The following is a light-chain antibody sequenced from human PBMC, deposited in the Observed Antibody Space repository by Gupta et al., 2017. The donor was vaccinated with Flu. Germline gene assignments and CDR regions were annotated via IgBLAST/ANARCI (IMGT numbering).Light chain of an antibody. J-gene: IGLJ2*01. Sequence: ITISCTGTSSDVGGYNYVYWYQQHTGKAHILMVYEVSKRSSVVANSFSGSKSGNTASLTISVLQAEDEADYYCRAYTSSSILVFGGGTKLTVL. CDR3: RAYTSSSILV. V-gene: IGLV2-14*01. CDR2: EVS. CDR1: SSDVGGYNY.